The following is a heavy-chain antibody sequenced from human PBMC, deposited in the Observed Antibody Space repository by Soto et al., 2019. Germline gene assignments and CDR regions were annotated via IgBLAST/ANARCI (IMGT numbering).Heavy chain of an antibody. CDR1: GFTLSSNY. J-gene: IGHJ4*02. CDR2: IYSGGST. D-gene: IGHD6-6*01. Sequence: PXGFLRLSCADSGFTLSSNYMSWVRQAPGKGLEWVSVIYSGGSTYYADSVKGRFTISRDNSKNTLYLQMNSLRAEDTAVYYCARDDTIEAHTPGYFDYWGQGTLVTVSS. V-gene: IGHV3-53*01. CDR3: ARDDTIEAHTPGYFDY.